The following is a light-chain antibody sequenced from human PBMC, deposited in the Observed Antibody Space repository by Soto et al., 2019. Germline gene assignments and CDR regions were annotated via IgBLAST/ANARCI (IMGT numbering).Light chain of an antibody. CDR1: SSDVGGYDF. CDR3: SSYTTMSTKV. CDR2: EVR. V-gene: IGLV2-14*01. J-gene: IGLJ1*01. Sequence: QSALAQPRSVSGSPGQSVTLSCTGTSSDVGGYDFVSWYQQHPGKPPKLMIFEVRNRPSGVSSRFSGSRSGNTASLTISGLQAEDEAEYYCSSYTTMSTKVFGTGTKLTVL.